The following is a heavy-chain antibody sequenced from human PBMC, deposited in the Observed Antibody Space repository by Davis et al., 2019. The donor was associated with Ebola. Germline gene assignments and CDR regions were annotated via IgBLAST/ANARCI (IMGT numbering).Heavy chain of an antibody. J-gene: IGHJ6*02. CDR3: ARDSFSGAAAGYYYYYGMDV. V-gene: IGHV1-69*04. D-gene: IGHD6-13*01. CDR2: IIPILGIA. Sequence: SVKVSCKASGGTFSSYAISWVRQAPGQGLEWMGRIIPILGIANYAQKFQGRVTITADKSTSTAYMELSSLRSEDTAVYYCARDSFSGAAAGYYYYYGMDVWGQGTTVTVSS. CDR1: GGTFSSYA.